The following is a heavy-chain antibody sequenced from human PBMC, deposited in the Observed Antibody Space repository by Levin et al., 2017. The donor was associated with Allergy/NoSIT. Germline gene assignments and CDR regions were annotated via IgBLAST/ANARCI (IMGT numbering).Heavy chain of an antibody. V-gene: IGHV3-30-3*01. Sequence: GESLKISCAASGFTFSSYAMHWVRQAPGKGLEWVAVISYDGSNKYYADSVKGRFTISRDNSKNTLYLQMNSLRAEDTAVYYCARESGYSSSWFRSDAFDSWGQGTMVTVSS. J-gene: IGHJ3*02. CDR2: ISYDGSNK. CDR1: GFTFSSYA. CDR3: ARESGYSSSWFRSDAFDS. D-gene: IGHD6-13*01.